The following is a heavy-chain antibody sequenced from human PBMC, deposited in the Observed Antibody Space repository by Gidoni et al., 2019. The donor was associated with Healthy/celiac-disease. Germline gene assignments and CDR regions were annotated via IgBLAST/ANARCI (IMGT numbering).Heavy chain of an antibody. Sequence: EVQLVESGGGLVQPGGSLRLSCAASGFTFSSYWMSWVRQAPGKGLEWVANIKQDGSEKYYVDSMKGRFTISRENAKNSLYLQMNSLRAEDTAVYYCARAELSWYYDYWGQGTLVTVSS. V-gene: IGHV3-7*01. CDR1: GFTFSSYW. CDR2: IKQDGSEK. D-gene: IGHD6-13*01. J-gene: IGHJ4*02. CDR3: ARAELSWYYDY.